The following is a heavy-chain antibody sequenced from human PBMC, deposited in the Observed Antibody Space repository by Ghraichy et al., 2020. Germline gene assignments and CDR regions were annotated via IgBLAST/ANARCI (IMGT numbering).Heavy chain of an antibody. D-gene: IGHD6-13*01. CDR1: GFTFSSYS. CDR3: ARVAAGTGGGESY. CDR2: ISSSSSYI. Sequence: GGSLRLSCAASGFTFSSYSMNWVRQAPGKGLEWVSSISSSSSYIYYADSVKGRFTISRDNAKNSLYLQMNSLRAEDTAVYYCARVAAGTGGGESYWGQGTLVTVSS. J-gene: IGHJ4*02. V-gene: IGHV3-21*01.